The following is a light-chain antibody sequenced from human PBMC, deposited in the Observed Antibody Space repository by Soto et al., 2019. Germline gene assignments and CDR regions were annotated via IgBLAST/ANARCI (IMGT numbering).Light chain of an antibody. CDR3: SSYTGSTTPYV. CDR1: SSDVATYNY. CDR2: EVS. Sequence: QSALTQPASVSGSPGQSITISCTGTSSDVATYNYVSWYQQHPGKAPKLMIYEVSNRPSGVSNRFSGSKSGNTASLTISGRQAEDEADYYCSSYTGSTTPYVFGTGTKLTVL. J-gene: IGLJ1*01. V-gene: IGLV2-14*01.